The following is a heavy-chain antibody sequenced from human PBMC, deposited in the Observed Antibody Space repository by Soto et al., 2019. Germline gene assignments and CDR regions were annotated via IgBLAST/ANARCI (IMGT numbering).Heavy chain of an antibody. CDR3: ARVGWYDFWSGYYTPYYYGMDV. J-gene: IGHJ6*02. CDR1: GYTFTGYY. D-gene: IGHD3-3*01. CDR2: SYLNIGGI. V-gene: IGHV1-2*04. Sequence: GASVKVSCKASGYTFTGYYMHWVRQAPGQGLEWMGWSYLNIGGINFVQRFQGCVTLTRDTSISPAYMELRRLRSDDTAVFYCARVGWYDFWSGYYTPYYYGMDVWGQGTTVTVSS.